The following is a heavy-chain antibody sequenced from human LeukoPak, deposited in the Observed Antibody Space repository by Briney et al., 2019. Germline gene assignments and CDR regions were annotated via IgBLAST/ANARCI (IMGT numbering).Heavy chain of an antibody. CDR2: ISGSGGST. Sequence: GGSLRLSCAASGFTFSYYAMSWVRQAPGKGLEWVSSISGSGGSTYYADSVKGRFTISRDNSKNTLYLQMNSLRAEDTAVYYCAKSIMAGSWTPYYYYYGMDVWGQGTTVTVSS. CDR1: GFTFSYYA. J-gene: IGHJ6*02. V-gene: IGHV3-23*01. CDR3: AKSIMAGSWTPYYYYYGMDV. D-gene: IGHD3-10*01.